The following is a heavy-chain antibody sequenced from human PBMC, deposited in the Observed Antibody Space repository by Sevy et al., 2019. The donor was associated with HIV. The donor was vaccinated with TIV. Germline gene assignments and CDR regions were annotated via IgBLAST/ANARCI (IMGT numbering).Heavy chain of an antibody. CDR2: ISFSSNYI. Sequence: GGSLRLSCAASGFTFSTYSMNWVRQAPGKGLEWVSSISFSSNYIYYADSVKGRFTISRDNAKNSLYLQMSSLRAEDTAVYYCARPYGSGSWEAFDIWGQGTMVTVSS. J-gene: IGHJ3*02. V-gene: IGHV3-21*01. D-gene: IGHD3-10*01. CDR3: ARPYGSGSWEAFDI. CDR1: GFTFSTYS.